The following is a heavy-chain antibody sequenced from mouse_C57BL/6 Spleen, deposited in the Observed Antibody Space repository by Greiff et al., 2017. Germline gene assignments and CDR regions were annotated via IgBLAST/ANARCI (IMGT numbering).Heavy chain of an antibody. CDR3: ARSGGSSPYGYFDV. D-gene: IGHD1-1*01. Sequence: QVQLQQSGAELVRPGTSVKVSCKASGYAFTNYLIEWVKQRPGQGLEWIGVINPGSGGTNYNEKFKGKATLTADKSSSTAYMQRSSLTSEDSAVYFCARSGGSSPYGYFDVWGTGTTVTVSS. J-gene: IGHJ1*03. CDR2: INPGSGGT. V-gene: IGHV1-54*01. CDR1: GYAFTNYL.